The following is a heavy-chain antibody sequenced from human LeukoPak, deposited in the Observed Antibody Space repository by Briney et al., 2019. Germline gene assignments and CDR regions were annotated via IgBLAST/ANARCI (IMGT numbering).Heavy chain of an antibody. V-gene: IGHV3-23*01. J-gene: IGHJ4*02. D-gene: IGHD4-17*01. CDR2: IGYSAGDT. CDR3: AKDDDGHHHGVDH. Sequence: GGSLRLSCAASGFTVSSYAMAWVRQSPGKGLEWVSAIGYSAGDTYYADSVKGRFTISRDNSMNTLYLQMSSLRADDTALYYCAKDDDGHHHGVDHWGQGTLVTVSS. CDR1: GFTVSSYA.